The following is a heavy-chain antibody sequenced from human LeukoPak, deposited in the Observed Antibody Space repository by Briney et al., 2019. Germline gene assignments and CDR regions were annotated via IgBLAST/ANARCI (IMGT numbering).Heavy chain of an antibody. Sequence: GASVKVSCKASGYTFSSYYMRWVRQAPGQGLEWVGLINPTGDSTNYAQNFRGRVTMTRDTATSTLYTELSSLRSEDTAVYYCAREASGGYFDYWGQGTLVTVSS. CDR3: AREASGGYFDY. CDR2: INPTGDST. D-gene: IGHD4-23*01. CDR1: GYTFSSYY. J-gene: IGHJ4*02. V-gene: IGHV1-46*01.